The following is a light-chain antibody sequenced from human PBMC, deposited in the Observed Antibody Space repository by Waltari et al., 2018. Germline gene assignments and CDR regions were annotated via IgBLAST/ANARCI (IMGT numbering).Light chain of an antibody. CDR2: DVT. V-gene: IGLV2-11*01. CDR1: SSDVGGYNY. CDR3: CSYAGSITFWV. Sequence: QSALTQPRSVSGSPGQSVTISCTGTSSDVGGYNYVSWYQHHPGKAPKLIIYDVTKRPAGVPARFAASNSDNTASLTISGLQAEDEADYYCCSYAGSITFWVFGGGTKLTVL. J-gene: IGLJ3*02.